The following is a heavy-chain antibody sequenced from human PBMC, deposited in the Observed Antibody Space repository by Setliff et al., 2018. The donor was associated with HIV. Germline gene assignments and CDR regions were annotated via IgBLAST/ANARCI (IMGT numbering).Heavy chain of an antibody. CDR2: IYTSGST. V-gene: IGHV4-4*08. J-gene: IGHJ4*02. CDR3: TGDYNSGSNRFDY. Sequence: PSETLSLTCTVSGGSISSYYWSWIRQPPGKGLEWIGYIYTSGSTNYNPSLKSRVTISVDTSKNQFSLKLSSVTAADTAVYYCTGDYNSGSNRFDYWGQGTLVTVSS. CDR1: GGSISSYY. D-gene: IGHD3-10*01.